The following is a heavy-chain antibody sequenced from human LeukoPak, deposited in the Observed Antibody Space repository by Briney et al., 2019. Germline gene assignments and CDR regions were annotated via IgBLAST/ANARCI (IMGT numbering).Heavy chain of an antibody. D-gene: IGHD3-22*01. CDR3: AKDPSYYYDSPAYYFDC. CDR2: ISWNSGSI. Sequence: GGSLRLSCATSGFTFVDNAMHSVSQAPGKCMEWVSGISWNSGSIGYADSVKGRFTISRDNAKSSLYLQMNSLRAEGTALYYCAKDPSYYYDSPAYYFDCWGQGALVTVS. CDR1: GFTFVDNA. J-gene: IGHJ4*02. V-gene: IGHV3-9*01.